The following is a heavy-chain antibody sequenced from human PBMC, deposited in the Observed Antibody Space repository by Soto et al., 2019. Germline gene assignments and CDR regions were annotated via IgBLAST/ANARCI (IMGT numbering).Heavy chain of an antibody. CDR1: GFTFSSYS. J-gene: IGHJ6*03. CDR3: ASPDIVVVPAAINYYYYMDV. Sequence: GSLRLSCAASGFTFSSYSMNWVRQAPGKGLEWVSYISSSSSTIYYADSVKGRFTISRDNAKNSLYLQMNSLRAEDTAVYYCASPDIVVVPAAINYYYYMDVWGKGTTVTVSS. D-gene: IGHD2-2*01. V-gene: IGHV3-48*01. CDR2: ISSSSSTI.